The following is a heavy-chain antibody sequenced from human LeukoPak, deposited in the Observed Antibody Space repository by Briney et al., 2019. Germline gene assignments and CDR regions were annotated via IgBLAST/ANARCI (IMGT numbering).Heavy chain of an antibody. Sequence: GGSLRLSCAASGFTFSSYWMTWVRQAPGKGLEWVSAISGSGGSTYYADSVKGRFTISRDNSKNTLYLQMNSLRAEDTAVYYCAKDRDYYDILTGYYKGGFDYWGQGTLVTVSS. V-gene: IGHV3-23*01. D-gene: IGHD3-9*01. CDR3: AKDRDYYDILTGYYKGGFDY. J-gene: IGHJ4*02. CDR1: GFTFSSYW. CDR2: ISGSGGST.